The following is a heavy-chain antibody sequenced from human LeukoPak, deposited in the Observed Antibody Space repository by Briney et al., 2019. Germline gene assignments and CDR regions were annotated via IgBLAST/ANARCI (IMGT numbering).Heavy chain of an antibody. J-gene: IGHJ4*02. CDR3: AKEGSGSHFDY. CDR1: GFTFSSYA. V-gene: IGHV3-23*01. Sequence: GGSLRPSCAASGFTFSSYAMSWVRQAPGKGLEWVSAISGSGGSTYYADSMKGRFTTSRDNSKNTLYLQMNSLRAEDTAVYYCAKEGSGSHFDYWGQGTLVTVSS. D-gene: IGHD3-10*01. CDR2: ISGSGGST.